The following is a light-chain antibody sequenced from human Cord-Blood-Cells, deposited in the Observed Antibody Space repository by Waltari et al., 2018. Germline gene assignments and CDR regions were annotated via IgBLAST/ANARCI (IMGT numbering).Light chain of an antibody. CDR1: SGINVGTYR. CDR3: MIWHSSAWV. V-gene: IGLV5-45*02. CDR2: YKSDSDK. Sequence: QAVLTQPSSLSASPGASASLTCTLRSGINVGTYRISWYHQNPGIPPQYLLRYKSDSDKQQGSGVPSRFSGSKDASANAGILLISGLQSEDEADYYCMIWHSSAWVFGGGTKLTVL. J-gene: IGLJ3*02.